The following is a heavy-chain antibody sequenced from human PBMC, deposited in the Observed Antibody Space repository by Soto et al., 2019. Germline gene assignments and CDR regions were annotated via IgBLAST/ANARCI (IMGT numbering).Heavy chain of an antibody. V-gene: IGHV3-30-3*01. Sequence: GGSLRLSCAASGFTFNNYAMHWVRQAPGRGLEWVSLISYHGSNKYHADSVKGRFTMSRDNSKNTLFLQMNSLRGEDTAVYYCARDARTTVTTRGVWYFHXWGRGTLFTVSX. CDR2: ISYHGSNK. D-gene: IGHD4-17*01. J-gene: IGHJ2*01. CDR1: GFTFNNYA. CDR3: ARDARTTVTTRGVWYFHX.